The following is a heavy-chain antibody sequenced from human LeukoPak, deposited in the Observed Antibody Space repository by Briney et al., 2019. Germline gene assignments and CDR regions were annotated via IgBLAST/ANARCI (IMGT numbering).Heavy chain of an antibody. CDR1: GFTLSSYG. Sequence: QPGRSLILSCAASGFTLSSYGMHWARPAPRNGLQWVTVISFDGSNKYYADSVNGRFTISRYNSKNTLYLQMNSLRAEDTAVYYCAATPDYFNYWGQGTLVTVSS. CDR3: AATPDYFNY. V-gene: IGHV3-30*03. CDR2: ISFDGSNK. J-gene: IGHJ4*02. D-gene: IGHD5-12*01.